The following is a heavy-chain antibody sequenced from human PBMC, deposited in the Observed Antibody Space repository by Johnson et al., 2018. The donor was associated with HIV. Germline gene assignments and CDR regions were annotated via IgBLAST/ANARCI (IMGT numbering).Heavy chain of an antibody. CDR3: AKDRIRSTAPDSFDV. CDR2: ISGSGDSA. CDR1: GFTFSSYA. V-gene: IGHV3-23*04. Sequence: MLLVESGGGLVQPGGSLRLSCAASGFTFSSYAMSWVRQAPWKGLEWVSAISGSGDSAYYADSVKGRFTISRDNSKNTLYLQMDSLRAVDTAVFYCAKDRIRSTAPDSFDVWGQGTMVTVSS. J-gene: IGHJ3*01. D-gene: IGHD5-18*01.